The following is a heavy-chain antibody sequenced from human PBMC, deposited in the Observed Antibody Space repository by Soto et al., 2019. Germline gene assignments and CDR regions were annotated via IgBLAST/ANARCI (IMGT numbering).Heavy chain of an antibody. D-gene: IGHD3-3*01. CDR1: GGSISSSY. J-gene: IGHJ6*02. CDR2: FYTTGRA. CDR3: ARAREGFLEWSHGMDV. Sequence: SETLSLTCSVSGGSISSSYWNWIRQPAGKGLEWIGRFYTTGRASYNPSLKGRLTLSGDTSKNQFSLKLSSVTAADTAVYYCARAREGFLEWSHGMDVWGQGTTVTVSS. V-gene: IGHV4-4*07.